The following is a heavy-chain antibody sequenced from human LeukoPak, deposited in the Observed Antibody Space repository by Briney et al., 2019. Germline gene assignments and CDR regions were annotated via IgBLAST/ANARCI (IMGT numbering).Heavy chain of an antibody. D-gene: IGHD5/OR15-5a*01. J-gene: IGHJ4*02. Sequence: QPGGSLRLSCAASGFTFHNYAIHWVRQAPGKGLEWVSLTSGDGITTYFADSVKGRFTISRDNSKSSLFLQMNSLRTEDTALYYCARDHVYGGADYWGQGTLVTVSS. CDR3: ARDHVYGGADY. CDR2: TSGDGITT. CDR1: GFTFHNYA. V-gene: IGHV3-43*02.